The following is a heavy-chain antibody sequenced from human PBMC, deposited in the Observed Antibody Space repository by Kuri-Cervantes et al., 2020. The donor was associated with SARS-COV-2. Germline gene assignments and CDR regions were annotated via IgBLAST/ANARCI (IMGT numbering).Heavy chain of an antibody. CDR3: ARDLAYAFDY. V-gene: IGHV3-23*01. CDR2: ISGSGGST. D-gene: IGHD3-16*01. Sequence: GGSLRLSCAASGFTVSSNYISWVRQAPGKGLEWVSAISGSGGSTYYADSVKGRFTISRDNSKNTLYLQMNSLRAEDTAVYYCARDLAYAFDYWGQGVLVTVSS. J-gene: IGHJ4*02. CDR1: GFTVSSNY.